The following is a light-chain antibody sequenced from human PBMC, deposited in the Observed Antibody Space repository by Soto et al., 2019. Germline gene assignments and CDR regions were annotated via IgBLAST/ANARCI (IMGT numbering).Light chain of an antibody. V-gene: IGKV3-20*01. J-gene: IGKJ1*01. Sequence: EIVLTQSPGTLSLSPGERATLSCRASQSVSSSYLAWYQQKPGQAPRLFIYASSIRATGIPDRFSGSGSGTDFTLTISRLEPEDFAVYYCQQYCLSPRTFGRGTKVEIK. CDR2: ASS. CDR3: QQYCLSPRT. CDR1: QSVSSSY.